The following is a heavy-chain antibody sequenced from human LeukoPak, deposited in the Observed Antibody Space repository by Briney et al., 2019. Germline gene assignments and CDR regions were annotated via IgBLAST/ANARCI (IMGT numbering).Heavy chain of an antibody. CDR3: ARDLTSSWYGFDY. J-gene: IGHJ4*02. D-gene: IGHD6-13*01. CDR1: GFTFSSYE. CDR2: ISSSGSTI. V-gene: IGHV3-48*03. Sequence: GGSLRLSCAASGFTFSSYEMNWVRQAPGKGLEWVSYISSSGSTIYYADSVKGRFTISRDNAKNSLYLQMHTLRAEDTAVYYCARDLTSSWYGFDYWGQGTLVTVSS.